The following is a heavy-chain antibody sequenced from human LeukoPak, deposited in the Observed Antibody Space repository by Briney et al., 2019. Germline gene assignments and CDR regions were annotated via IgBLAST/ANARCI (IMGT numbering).Heavy chain of an antibody. V-gene: IGHV3-48*03. CDR2: ISSSGSTT. CDR1: GFTFTSYE. Sequence: GGSLRLSCAASGFTFTSYEMNWVRQAPGKGLEWVSYISSSGSTTYYADSMKGRFTISRDNAKNSLYLQMNSLRAEDTAVYYCARGETYGGRRYYFDYWGQGTLVTVSS. CDR3: ARGETYGGRRYYFDY. D-gene: IGHD4/OR15-4a*01. J-gene: IGHJ4*02.